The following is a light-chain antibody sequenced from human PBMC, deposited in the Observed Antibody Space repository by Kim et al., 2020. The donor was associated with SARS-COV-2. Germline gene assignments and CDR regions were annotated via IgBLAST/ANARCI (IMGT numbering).Light chain of an antibody. CDR3: QQRWRWPLT. J-gene: IGKJ4*01. Sequence: LSPGERADLSCRASETVTSDLAWYQQKAGQPPRLLIYDANSRASGIPARFSGSGFGTDFTLSISSLEPEDVAIYYCQQRWRWPLTFGGGTKVDFK. CDR1: ETVTSD. V-gene: IGKV3-11*01. CDR2: DAN.